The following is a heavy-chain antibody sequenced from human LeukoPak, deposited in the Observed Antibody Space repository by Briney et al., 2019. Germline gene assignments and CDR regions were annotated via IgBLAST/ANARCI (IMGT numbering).Heavy chain of an antibody. CDR2: INSDGSSI. Sequence: PGGSLRLSCAASGFTFSGYWMHWVRQAPGKGLVWVSRINSDGSSIRYADSVKGRFTISRDNAKNALYLQMNSLRAEDTAVYYCARVPYGDYVDYFYFWGQGNLVTVSS. CDR3: ARVPYGDYVDYFYF. D-gene: IGHD4-17*01. J-gene: IGHJ4*02. V-gene: IGHV3-74*01. CDR1: GFTFSGYW.